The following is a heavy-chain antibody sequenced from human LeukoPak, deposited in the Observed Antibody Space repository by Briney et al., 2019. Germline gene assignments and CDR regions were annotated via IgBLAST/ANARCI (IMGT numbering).Heavy chain of an antibody. D-gene: IGHD6-19*01. J-gene: IGHJ6*02. CDR2: MNPNSGNT. CDR3: ARGRIDGGWLSNYYYYGMDV. V-gene: IGHV1-8*01. Sequence: VASVKVSCKASGYTFTSYDINWVRQATGQGLEWMGWMNPNSGNTGYAQKFQGRVTMTRNTSISTAYMELSSLRSEDTAVYYCARGRIDGGWLSNYYYYGMDVWGQGTMVTVSS. CDR1: GYTFTSYD.